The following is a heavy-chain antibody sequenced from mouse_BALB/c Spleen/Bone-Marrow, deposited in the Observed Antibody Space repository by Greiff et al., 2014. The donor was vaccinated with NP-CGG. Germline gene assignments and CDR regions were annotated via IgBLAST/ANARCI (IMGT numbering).Heavy chain of an antibody. D-gene: IGHD2-10*02. Sequence: EVKLVESGGDLVKPGGSLKLSCAASGFTFSSYGMSWVRQTPDKRLEWVATISSGGSYTDYPDSVKGRFTISRDNAKNTLYLQMSSLKSEDTAMYYCARQYGNYWDYFDYWGQGTTLTVSS. CDR3: ARQYGNYWDYFDY. CDR2: ISSGGSYT. J-gene: IGHJ2*01. V-gene: IGHV5-6*01. CDR1: GFTFSSYG.